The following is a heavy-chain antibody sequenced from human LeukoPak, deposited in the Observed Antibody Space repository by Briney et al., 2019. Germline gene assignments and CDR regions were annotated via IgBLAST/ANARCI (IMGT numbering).Heavy chain of an antibody. V-gene: IGHV1-2*02. Sequence: ASVKVSCKASGYTFTGYYMHWVRQAPGQGLEWMGWINPNSGGTNYAQKFQGRVTMTRDTSTSTAYMELSRLRSDDTAVYYCASYSGSYSSDFDYWGQGTLVTVSS. D-gene: IGHD1-26*01. CDR3: ASYSGSYSSDFDY. CDR2: INPNSGGT. J-gene: IGHJ4*02. CDR1: GYTFTGYY.